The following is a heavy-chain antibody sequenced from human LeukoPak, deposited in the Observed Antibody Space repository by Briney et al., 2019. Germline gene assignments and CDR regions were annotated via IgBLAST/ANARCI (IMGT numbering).Heavy chain of an antibody. D-gene: IGHD1-14*01. Sequence: GGSLRLSCAASGFTFSSHSMDWVRQAPGKGLEWVANIKQDGSEKYYVDSVKGRFTISRDNAKNSLYLQMNSLRAEDTAVYYCAREITSDYWGQGTLVTVSS. J-gene: IGHJ4*02. CDR3: AREITSDY. CDR1: GFTFSSHS. CDR2: IKQDGSEK. V-gene: IGHV3-7*01.